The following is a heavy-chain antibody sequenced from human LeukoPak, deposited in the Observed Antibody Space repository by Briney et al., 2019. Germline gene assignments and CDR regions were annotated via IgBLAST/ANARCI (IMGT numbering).Heavy chain of an antibody. CDR2: ISAYNGNT. V-gene: IGHV1-18*01. J-gene: IGHJ5*02. Sequence: ASVEVSCKASGYTFTSYGISWVRQAPGQGLEWMGWISAYNGNTNYAQKLQGRVTMTTDTSTSTAYMELRSLRSDDTAVYYCATSRYCSSTSCYGRWFDPWGQGTLVTVSS. D-gene: IGHD2-2*01. CDR1: GYTFTSYG. CDR3: ATSRYCSSTSCYGRWFDP.